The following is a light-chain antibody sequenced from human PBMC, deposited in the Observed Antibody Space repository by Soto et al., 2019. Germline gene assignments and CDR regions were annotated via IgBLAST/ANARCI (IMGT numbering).Light chain of an antibody. J-gene: IGKJ5*01. CDR1: QSVSSN. CDR3: QQYNNWPIT. CDR2: GAS. V-gene: IGKV3-15*01. Sequence: IVMTQSPATLSVSPGERATLSCRASQSVSSNLAWYQQKPGQAPRLLIYGASTRATVIPARFSGSGSGTEFTLTISSLQSEDFAVYYCQQYNNWPITFGQGTRLEIK.